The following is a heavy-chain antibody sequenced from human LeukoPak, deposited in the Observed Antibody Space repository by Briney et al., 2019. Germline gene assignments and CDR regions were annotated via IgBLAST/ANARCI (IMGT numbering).Heavy chain of an antibody. CDR1: GASISSYY. CDR3: ARIVVSPYYYGSRSYNYFDY. J-gene: IGHJ4*02. CDR2: IYYSGST. Sequence: SETLSLTCTVTGASISSYYWSWIRQPPGKGLEWIGYIYYSGSTNYNPSLRSRVTISVDTSKNQFSLKLSSVTAADTAVYYCARIVVSPYYYGSRSYNYFDYWGQGTLVTVSS. D-gene: IGHD3-10*01. V-gene: IGHV4-59*08.